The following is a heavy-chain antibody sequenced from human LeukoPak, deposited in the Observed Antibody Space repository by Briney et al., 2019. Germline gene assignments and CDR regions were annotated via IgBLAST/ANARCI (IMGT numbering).Heavy chain of an antibody. Sequence: SETLSLTCTVSGGSISSSSYYWGWIRQPPGKGLEWIGSIYYTGSTYYNPSLKSRVTISVDTSKDQFSLKLTSVTAADTALYFCARHGPMTTVAYFDNWGQGTLVTVSP. CDR1: GGSISSSSYY. CDR3: ARHGPMTTVAYFDN. CDR2: IYYTGST. J-gene: IGHJ4*02. V-gene: IGHV4-39*01. D-gene: IGHD4-23*01.